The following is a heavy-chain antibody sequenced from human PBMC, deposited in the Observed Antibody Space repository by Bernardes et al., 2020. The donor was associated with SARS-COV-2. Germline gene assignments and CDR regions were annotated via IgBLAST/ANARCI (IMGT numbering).Heavy chain of an antibody. V-gene: IGHV3-7*01. CDR2: IKQDGSEK. CDR1: GFTFSSYW. D-gene: IGHD2-2*01. Sequence: GGSLRLSCAASGFTFSSYWMSWVRQAPGKGLEWVANIKQDGSEKYYVDSVKGRFTISRDNAKNSLYLQMNSLRAEDTAVYYCARDRGDCSSTSCRYYYYYGMDVWGQGTTVTVSS. CDR3: ARDRGDCSSTSCRYYYYYGMDV. J-gene: IGHJ6*02.